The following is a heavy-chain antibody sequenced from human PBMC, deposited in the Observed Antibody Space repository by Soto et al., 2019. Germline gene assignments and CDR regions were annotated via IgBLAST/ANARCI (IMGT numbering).Heavy chain of an antibody. CDR1: GFAFSSYG. Sequence: QVQLVESGGGVVQPGRSLRLSCAASGFAFSSYGMHWVRQTPGKGLEWVAVLGFDGGGRYYADSVKGRFTISRDNSKNTLHLQMDSLRVEDTALYYCAREPVGPDYAIDVWGQGTTVTVSS. D-gene: IGHD1-26*01. J-gene: IGHJ6*02. V-gene: IGHV3-33*01. CDR2: LGFDGGGR. CDR3: AREPVGPDYAIDV.